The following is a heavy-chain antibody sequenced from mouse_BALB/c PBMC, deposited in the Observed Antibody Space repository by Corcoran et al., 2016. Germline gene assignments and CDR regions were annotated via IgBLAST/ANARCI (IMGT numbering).Heavy chain of an antibody. CDR3: ARREGNYDGFFDY. Sequence: VQLQQSVLELVKPGSLVKISCKASGYTFTSYDINWVKQRPGQGLEWIGWIYPGDGSTKYNEKFKGKATLTADKSSSTAYMQLSSLTSENSAVYFCARREGNYDGFFDYCGQGTTLTVSS. D-gene: IGHD2-4*01. CDR2: IYPGDGST. J-gene: IGHJ2*01. CDR1: GYTFTSYD. V-gene: IGHV1S56*01.